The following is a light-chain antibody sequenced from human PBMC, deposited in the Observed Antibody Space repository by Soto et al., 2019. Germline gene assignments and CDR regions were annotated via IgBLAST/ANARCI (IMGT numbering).Light chain of an antibody. J-gene: IGKJ1*01. CDR2: LGS. V-gene: IGKV2-28*01. Sequence: DIVLTQSPLSLPVTPGEPASISCRSSQSLLHSNGNIYLDWYLQKPGQSPQLLSYLGSIRDSGVPDRFSGSGSGTDFTLKITSVEAEDVGGYYCMQPITAPRTFGLGTKVEL. CDR1: QSLLHSNGNIY. CDR3: MQPITAPRT.